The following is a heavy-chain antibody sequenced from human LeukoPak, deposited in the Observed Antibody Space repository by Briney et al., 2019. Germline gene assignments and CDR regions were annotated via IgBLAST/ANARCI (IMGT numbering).Heavy chain of an antibody. CDR1: GFTFSSYG. V-gene: IGHV3-33*01. Sequence: GGSLRLSCAASGFTFSSYGMHWVRQAPGKGLEWVAVIWYDGSNKYYADSVKGRFTISRDNSKNTLYLQMNSLRAEDTAVYYCASHCSSTSCPDYWGQGTPVTVSS. J-gene: IGHJ4*02. D-gene: IGHD2-2*01. CDR2: IWYDGSNK. CDR3: ASHCSSTSCPDY.